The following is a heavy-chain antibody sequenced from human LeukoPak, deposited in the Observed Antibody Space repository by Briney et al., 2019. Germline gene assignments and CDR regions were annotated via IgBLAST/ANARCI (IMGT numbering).Heavy chain of an antibody. J-gene: IGHJ4*02. CDR2: INHSGST. Sequence: PSETLSLTCAVYGGSFSGYYWSWIRQPPGKGVEWIGEINHSGSTNYNPSLKSRVTISVDTSKNQFSLKLSSVIAADTAVYYCARGGYSYGYQGGLWYWGQGTLVTVSS. CDR3: ARGGYSYGYQGGLWY. CDR1: GGSFSGYY. V-gene: IGHV4-34*01. D-gene: IGHD5-18*01.